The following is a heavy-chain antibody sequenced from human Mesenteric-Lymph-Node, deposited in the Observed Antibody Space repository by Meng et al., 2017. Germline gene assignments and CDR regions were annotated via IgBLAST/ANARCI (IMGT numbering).Heavy chain of an antibody. J-gene: IGHJ3*02. CDR1: GGSFSGYY. D-gene: IGHD3-10*01. Sequence: SETLSLTCAVYGGSFSGYYWSWIRQPPGKGLEWIGYIYYSGSTNYNPSLKSRVTISVDTSKNQFSLKLSSVTAADTAVYYCARGVTMVRGVIAFDAFDIWGQGTMVTVSS. CDR2: IYYSGST. CDR3: ARGVTMVRGVIAFDAFDI. V-gene: IGHV4-59*01.